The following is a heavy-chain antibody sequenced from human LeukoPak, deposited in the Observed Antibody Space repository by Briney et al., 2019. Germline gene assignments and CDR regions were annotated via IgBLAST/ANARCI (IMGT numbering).Heavy chain of an antibody. CDR3: AKDVTYNPSYFDY. D-gene: IGHD1-1*01. V-gene: IGHV3-7*03. CDR2: IKQVGSEI. Sequence: PGGSLRLSCVGSGFTFGNYWMSWVRQAPGKGLEWVANIKQVGSEIYYVDSVKGRFTISRDNAKNSLYLQMNSLRAEDTALYYCAKDVTYNPSYFDYWGQGTLVTVSS. J-gene: IGHJ4*02. CDR1: GFTFGNYW.